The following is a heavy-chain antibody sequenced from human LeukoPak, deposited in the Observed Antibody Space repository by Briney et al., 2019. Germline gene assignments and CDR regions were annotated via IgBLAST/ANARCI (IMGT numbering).Heavy chain of an antibody. D-gene: IGHD2-2*01. J-gene: IGHJ5*02. CDR3: ARSIPQYCSSTSCYWWFDP. CDR2: IIPIFGTA. V-gene: IGHV1-69*05. Sequence: SVKVSCKASGGTFSSYAISWVRQAPGQGLEWTGGIIPIFGTANYAQKFQGRVTITTDESTSTAYMELSSLRSEDTAVYYCARSIPQYCSSTSCYWWFDPWGQGTLVTVSS. CDR1: GGTFSSYA.